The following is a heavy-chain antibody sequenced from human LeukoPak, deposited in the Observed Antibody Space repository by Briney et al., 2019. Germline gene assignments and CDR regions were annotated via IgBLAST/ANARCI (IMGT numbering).Heavy chain of an antibody. Sequence: PGGSLRLSCTSSGFTFSSYAMHWVRQAPGKGLEYVSGISTNGGRTYYVDSVKDRFTISRDNSKNTLYLQMSSLRVEDTSVYFCPLPTVGYGGQGTLVTVSS. V-gene: IGHV3-64D*08. J-gene: IGHJ4*02. CDR1: GFTFSSYA. CDR3: PLPTVGY. D-gene: IGHD2-2*01. CDR2: ISTNGGRT.